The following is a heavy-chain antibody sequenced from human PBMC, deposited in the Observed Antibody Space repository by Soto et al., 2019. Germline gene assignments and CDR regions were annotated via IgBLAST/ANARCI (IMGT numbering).Heavy chain of an antibody. Sequence: GGSLRLSCAASGFTFSSYDMNWVRQAPGKGLEWVSAIGVYANTYYADSVKGRFTISRDDSRNTVHLQLNSLRVDDTAVYYCAKESTVGSPGDYFDSWGQGTLVTVS. D-gene: IGHD1-26*01. CDR2: IGVYANT. J-gene: IGHJ4*02. V-gene: IGHV3-23*01. CDR1: GFTFSSYD. CDR3: AKESTVGSPGDYFDS.